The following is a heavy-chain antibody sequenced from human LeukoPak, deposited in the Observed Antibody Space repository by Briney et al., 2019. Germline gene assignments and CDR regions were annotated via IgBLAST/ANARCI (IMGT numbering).Heavy chain of an antibody. CDR1: GFTFSGYA. J-gene: IGHJ6*02. CDR3: AKGGPTPYYYYYGMDV. Sequence: GGSLRLSCAASGFTFSGYAMSWVRQAPGKGLEWVSAISGSGGSTYYADSVKGRFTISRDNSKNTLYLQMNSLRAEDTAVYYCAKGGPTPYYYYYGMDVWGQGTTVTVSS. CDR2: ISGSGGST. V-gene: IGHV3-23*01.